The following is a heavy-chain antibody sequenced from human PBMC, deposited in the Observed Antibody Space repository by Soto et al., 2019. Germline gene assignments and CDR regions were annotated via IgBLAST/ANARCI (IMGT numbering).Heavy chain of an antibody. V-gene: IGHV3-23*01. J-gene: IGHJ4*02. CDR2: INGSGSVT. CDR1: GFNFRSYG. CDR3: AKGGVAAARGYFDH. D-gene: IGHD6-13*01. Sequence: PGGSLRLSCAASGFNFRSYGLSWVRQAPGKGLEWVSDINGSGSVTNYADSVKGRLTISRDNSNNTLTLQMDSLRAEDTAVYYCAKGGVAAARGYFDHWGQGTRVTVSS.